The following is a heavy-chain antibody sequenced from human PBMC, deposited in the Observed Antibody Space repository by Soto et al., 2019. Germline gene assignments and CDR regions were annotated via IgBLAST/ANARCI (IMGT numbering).Heavy chain of an antibody. D-gene: IGHD6-13*01. CDR3: ARLSSWRGHYFGY. Sequence: TSESLSRTWTVGLSCIGSHYGKWIRHPPGKRLQWLGYIYDFGSTNYNPSLGSRFTISVDTSKNQFPLNLSSVPAAATAVHYCARLSSWRGHYFGYGRQGPLVTVGS. J-gene: IGHJ4*02. CDR2: IYDFGST. V-gene: IGHV4-59*11. CDR1: LSCIGSHY.